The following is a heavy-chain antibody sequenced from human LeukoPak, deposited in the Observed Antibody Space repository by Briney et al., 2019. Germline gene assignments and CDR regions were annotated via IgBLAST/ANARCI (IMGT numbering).Heavy chain of an antibody. CDR2: INHSGST. CDR1: SDSISSSSYY. Sequence: PSETLSLTCTVSSDSISSSSYYWGWIRQPPGKGLEWIGEINHSGSTNYNPSLKSRVTISVDTSKNQFSLKLSSVTAADTAVYYCARVSYAPYYYGLKNYFDYWGQGTLVTVSS. J-gene: IGHJ4*02. D-gene: IGHD3-10*01. CDR3: ARVSYAPYYYGLKNYFDY. V-gene: IGHV4-39*07.